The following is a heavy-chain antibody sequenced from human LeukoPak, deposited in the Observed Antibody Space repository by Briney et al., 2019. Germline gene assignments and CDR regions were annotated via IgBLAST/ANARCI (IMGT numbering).Heavy chain of an antibody. Sequence: PGGSLRLSCAASGFTFSGFGMHWVRQAPGKGLEWVSAISGSGGSTYYADSVKGRFTISRDNSKNTLYLQMNSLRAEDTAVYYCAKDSPIAVDYWGQGTLVTVSS. D-gene: IGHD6-19*01. CDR3: AKDSPIAVDY. CDR2: ISGSGGST. V-gene: IGHV3-23*01. J-gene: IGHJ4*02. CDR1: GFTFSGFG.